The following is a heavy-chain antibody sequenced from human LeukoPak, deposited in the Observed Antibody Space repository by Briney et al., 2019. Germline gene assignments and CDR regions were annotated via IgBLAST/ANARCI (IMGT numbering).Heavy chain of an antibody. CDR2: IYHSGGT. CDR3: AREISDSSGYYSDY. Sequence: SQTLSLTCTVSGGSISSGGYYWSWIRQPPGKGLEWIGYIYHSGGTYYNPSLKSRVTISVDRSKNQFSLKLSSVTAADTAVYYCAREISDSSGYYSDYWGQGTLVTVSS. J-gene: IGHJ4*02. CDR1: GGSISSGGYY. V-gene: IGHV4-30-2*01. D-gene: IGHD3-22*01.